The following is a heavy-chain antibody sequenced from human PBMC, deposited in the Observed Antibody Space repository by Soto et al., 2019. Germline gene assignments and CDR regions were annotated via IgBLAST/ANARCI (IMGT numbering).Heavy chain of an antibody. CDR1: GTSIRGYY. Sequence: PSETLSLTCSVSGTSIRGYYWTWIRQPPGKGLEWIGYIYYTGTTKYNPSLKSRVTISVDTSKNQFSLRLNSVTAADTEVYYCEREVYSFGSNQFDSWGQGALVTVSS. V-gene: IGHV4-59*01. D-gene: IGHD5-18*01. CDR2: IYYTGTT. J-gene: IGHJ4*02. CDR3: EREVYSFGSNQFDS.